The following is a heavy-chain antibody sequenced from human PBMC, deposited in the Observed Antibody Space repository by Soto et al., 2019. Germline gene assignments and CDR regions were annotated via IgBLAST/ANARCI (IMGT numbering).Heavy chain of an antibody. Sequence: EVQLVESGGGLVQPSRSLRLSCAASGFTFDDYAMHWVRQAPGKGLEWVSGISWNSGSIGYADSVKGRFTISRDNAKNSLYLQMNSLRAEDTALYYCAKGGQLLVEGGGYWGQGTLVTVSS. CDR1: GFTFDDYA. CDR3: AKGGQLLVEGGGY. J-gene: IGHJ4*02. V-gene: IGHV3-9*01. D-gene: IGHD2-2*01. CDR2: ISWNSGSI.